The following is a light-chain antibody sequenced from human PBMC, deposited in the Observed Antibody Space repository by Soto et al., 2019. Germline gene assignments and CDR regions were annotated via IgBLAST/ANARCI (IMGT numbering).Light chain of an antibody. CDR1: QTVSSSY. CDR3: QQYHTSPRT. V-gene: IGKV3-20*01. Sequence: EIVLTQSPGTLSLSPGERATLSCRTSQTVSSSYLAWYQQKPDQAPRLLIYAASYRATGIPDRFSGSGSGTDFTLTISRLEPEDFAVYYCQQYHTSPRTFGQGTKVDIK. CDR2: AAS. J-gene: IGKJ2*01.